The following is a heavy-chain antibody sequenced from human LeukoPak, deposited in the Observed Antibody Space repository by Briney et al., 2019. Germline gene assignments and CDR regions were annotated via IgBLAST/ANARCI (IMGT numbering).Heavy chain of an antibody. CDR3: AMSAFFDGRGYYLDY. D-gene: IGHD3-22*01. V-gene: IGHV3-74*01. J-gene: IGHJ4*02. CDR1: GFTFSSYW. CDR2: INTDGSTT. Sequence: PGGSLRFSCAGTGFTFSSYWMHWVRQAPGKGLVWVSRINTDGSTTGYADFVKGRFTISRDNTKNTVYLQMMSLRAEDTAVYYCAMSAFFDGRGYYLDYWGQGTMVTVSS.